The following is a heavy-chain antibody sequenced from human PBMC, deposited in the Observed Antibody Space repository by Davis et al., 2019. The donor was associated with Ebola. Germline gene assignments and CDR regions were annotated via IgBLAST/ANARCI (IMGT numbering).Heavy chain of an antibody. J-gene: IGHJ6*02. CDR1: GGTFSSYA. V-gene: IGHV1-69*01. CDR3: ATTLEFTSGELYRRYGMYV. CDR2: IIPMFGTP. D-gene: IGHD3-10*01. Sequence: KISCKASGGTFSSYAISWVRQAPGQGLEWMGGIIPMFGTPNYAQKFHGRVTITAEEFTNTVYMELSGLSSEDTAVYYCATTLEFTSGELYRRYGMYVWGQGTTVSVSS.